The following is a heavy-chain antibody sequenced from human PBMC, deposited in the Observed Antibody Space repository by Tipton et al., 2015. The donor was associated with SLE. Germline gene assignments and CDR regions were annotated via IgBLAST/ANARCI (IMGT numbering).Heavy chain of an antibody. D-gene: IGHD1-7*01. V-gene: IGHV4-61*01. J-gene: IGHJ3*02. CDR1: GGSVSSGSYY. Sequence: TLSLTCTVSGGSVSSGSYYWSWIRQPPGKGLEWIGYIYYSGSTYYNPSLKSRVTISVDTSKNQFSLKLSSVTAADTAVYYCARDLELRAFDIWGQGTMVTVSS. CDR3: ARDLELRAFDI. CDR2: IYYSGST.